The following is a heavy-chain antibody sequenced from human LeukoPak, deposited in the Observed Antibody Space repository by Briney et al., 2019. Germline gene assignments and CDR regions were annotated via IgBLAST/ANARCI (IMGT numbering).Heavy chain of an antibody. CDR2: ISSSSSYI. Sequence: GGSLRLSCAASGFTFSSYSMNWVRQAPGKGLEWVSSISSSSSYIYYAGSVKGRFTISRDNAKNSLYLQMNSLRAEDTAVYYCARAGEYYYGSGTLDYWGQGTLVTVSS. D-gene: IGHD3-10*01. CDR3: ARAGEYYYGSGTLDY. V-gene: IGHV3-21*01. CDR1: GFTFSSYS. J-gene: IGHJ4*02.